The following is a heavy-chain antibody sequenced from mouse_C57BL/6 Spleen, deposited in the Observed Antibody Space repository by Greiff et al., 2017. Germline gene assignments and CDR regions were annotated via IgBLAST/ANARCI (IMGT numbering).Heavy chain of an antibody. J-gene: IGHJ1*03. D-gene: IGHD1-1*01. CDR2: ISSGGSYT. CDR3: ARHDDYYGSSWYFDV. CDR1: GFTFSSYG. Sequence: EVKLVESGGDLVKPGGSLKLSCAASGFTFSSYGMSWVRQTPDKRLEWVATISSGGSYTYYPDSVKGRFTISRDNAKNTLYLQMSSLKSEDTAMYYCARHDDYYGSSWYFDVWGTGTTVTVSS. V-gene: IGHV5-6*02.